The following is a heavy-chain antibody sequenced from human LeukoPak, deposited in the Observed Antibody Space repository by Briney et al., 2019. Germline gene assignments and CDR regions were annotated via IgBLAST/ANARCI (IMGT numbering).Heavy chain of an antibody. CDR1: GYTFIGYF. CDR3: ARGPSSTVTAAYFDY. CDR2: IDPNSGGT. J-gene: IGHJ4*02. V-gene: IGHV1-2*02. D-gene: IGHD2-21*02. Sequence: GGSLRLSCAASGYTFIGYFLHWVRQAPGQGLEWMGWIDPNSGGTKYAQKFQGRVTITGDTSISTAYMELSRLKSDDTAVYYCARGPSSTVTAAYFDYWGQKTLVTVSS.